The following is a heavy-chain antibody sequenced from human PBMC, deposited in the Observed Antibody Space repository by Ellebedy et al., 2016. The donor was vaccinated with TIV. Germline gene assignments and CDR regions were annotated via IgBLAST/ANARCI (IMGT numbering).Heavy chain of an antibody. V-gene: IGHV4-34*01. Sequence: SETLSLTXAVYGGSFSGYYWSWIRQPPGKGLEWIGEINHSGSTNYNPSLKSRVTISVDTSKNQFSLKLSSVTAADTAVYYCASGYGSGSYYNGGDYWGQGTLVTVSS. J-gene: IGHJ4*02. CDR3: ASGYGSGSYYNGGDY. CDR2: INHSGST. D-gene: IGHD3-10*01. CDR1: GGSFSGYY.